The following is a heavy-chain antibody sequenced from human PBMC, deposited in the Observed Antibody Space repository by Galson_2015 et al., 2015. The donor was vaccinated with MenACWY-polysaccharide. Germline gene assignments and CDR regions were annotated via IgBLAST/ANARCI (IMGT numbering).Heavy chain of an antibody. J-gene: IGHJ5*02. CDR3: TKAGVKYCRGSSCYFNWFDP. V-gene: IGHV3-74*01. CDR1: EFSFSTYW. CDR2: INADGSAT. D-gene: IGHD2-15*01. Sequence: SLRLSCAASEFSFSTYWMHWVRHAPGKGLVWVSRINADGSATDYADSVRGRFTISRDNAKNTLYLEVNSLRAEDTAVYYCTKAGVKYCRGSSCYFNWFDPWGQGTLVTVSS.